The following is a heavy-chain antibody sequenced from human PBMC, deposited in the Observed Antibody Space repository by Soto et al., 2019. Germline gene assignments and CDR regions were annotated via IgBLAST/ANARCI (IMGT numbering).Heavy chain of an antibody. CDR1: GFTFSSYE. D-gene: IGHD6-19*01. CDR3: ARGQYGSGGGYFDY. V-gene: IGHV3-48*03. Sequence: EVQLVESGGGLVQPGGSLRLSCAASGFTFSSYEMNWVRQAPGKGLEWVSYISSSGSTIYYADSVKGRFTISRDSAKNSQYLQMNSRRGEDTAVYYCARGQYGSGGGYFDYWGQETLVTVSS. J-gene: IGHJ4*02. CDR2: ISSSGSTI.